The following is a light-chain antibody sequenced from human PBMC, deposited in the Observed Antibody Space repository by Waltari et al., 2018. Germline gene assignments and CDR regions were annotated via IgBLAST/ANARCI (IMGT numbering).Light chain of an antibody. CDR2: DAS. J-gene: IGKJ4*01. CDR1: QKINNG. CDR3: QQYNSYPFLT. Sequence: DIQMTQSPSTLSASVGDRVTITCRASQKINNGVAWYQQKPGKAPKLLIYDASSLESGVPSRFSGSGSGTQFTLTISSLQPDDFATYYCQQYNSYPFLTFGGGTKVEIK. V-gene: IGKV1-5*01.